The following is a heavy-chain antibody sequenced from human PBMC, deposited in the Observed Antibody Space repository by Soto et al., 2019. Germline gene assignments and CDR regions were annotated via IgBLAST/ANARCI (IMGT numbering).Heavy chain of an antibody. CDR2: IYTSGTT. D-gene: IGHD6-13*01. CDR3: ARDIAAAGMEDWFDP. Sequence: PSETLSLTCTVSGGSISGYYWSWIRQPAGNGLEWLGRIYTSGTTNYNPSLKSRITMSVDTSKNQFSLKLSSVTVADTAVYYCARDIAAAGMEDWFDPWGQRTLVTVS. V-gene: IGHV4-4*07. CDR1: GGSISGYY. J-gene: IGHJ5*02.